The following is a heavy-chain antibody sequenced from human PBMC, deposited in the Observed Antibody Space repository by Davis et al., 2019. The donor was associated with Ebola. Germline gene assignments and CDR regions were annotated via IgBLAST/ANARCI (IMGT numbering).Heavy chain of an antibody. CDR2: ISAYNGNT. CDR3: AGDGVAAPFGDYYYGMDV. CDR1: GYTFTSYG. J-gene: IGHJ6*02. D-gene: IGHD3-10*01. V-gene: IGHV1-18*01. Sequence: AASVKVSCKASGYTFTSYGISWARQAPGQGLEWMGWISAYNGNTNYAQKLQGRVTMTTDTSTSTAYMELRSLRSDDTAVYYCAGDGVAAPFGDYYYGMDVWGQGTTVTVSS.